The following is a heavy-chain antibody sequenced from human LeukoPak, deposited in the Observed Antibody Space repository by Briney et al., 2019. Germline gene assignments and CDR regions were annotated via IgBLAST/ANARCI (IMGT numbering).Heavy chain of an antibody. V-gene: IGHV3-21*01. J-gene: IGHJ3*02. CDR1: GFTFSSYS. CDR3: ARVSGYAFDI. CDR2: ISSSSGYI. Sequence: GGPLRLSCAASGFTFSSYSMNWVRQAPGKGLEWVSSISSSSGYIYYADSVKGRFTISRDNAKNSLYLQMNSLRAEDTAVYYCARVSGYAFDIWGQGTMVTVSS.